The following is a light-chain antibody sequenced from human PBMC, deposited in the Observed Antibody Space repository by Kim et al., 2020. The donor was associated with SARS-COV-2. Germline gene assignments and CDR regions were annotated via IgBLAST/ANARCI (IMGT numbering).Light chain of an antibody. CDR2: AAS. CDR1: QSIGSW. Sequence: ASVGDRVTITRRASQSIGSWLAWYQQEPGKAPKLLIYAASTLQSGVPSRFNGIGSGTHFTLTITDLQPEDFATYFCQQAGSHPLTFGGGTKVDIK. CDR3: QQAGSHPLT. J-gene: IGKJ4*01. V-gene: IGKV1-12*01.